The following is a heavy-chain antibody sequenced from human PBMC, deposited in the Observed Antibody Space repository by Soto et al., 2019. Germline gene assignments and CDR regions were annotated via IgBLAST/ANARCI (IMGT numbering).Heavy chain of an antibody. V-gene: IGHV1-69*01. CDR3: ARFDYGDVGWFDP. Sequence: QVQLVQSGAEVRKPGSSVKVSCKASGGTFSRHAISWVRQAPGQGLEWMGGIIPIFGTANHAQKFQGRVTIIADESTSTVYMELSSLRSEDTAVYYCARFDYGDVGWFDPWGQGTLVTVSS. CDR1: GGTFSRHA. J-gene: IGHJ5*02. CDR2: IIPIFGTA. D-gene: IGHD4-17*01.